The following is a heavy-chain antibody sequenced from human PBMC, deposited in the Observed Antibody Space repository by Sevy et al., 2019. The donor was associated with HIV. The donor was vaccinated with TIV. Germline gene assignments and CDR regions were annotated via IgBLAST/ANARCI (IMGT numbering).Heavy chain of an antibody. Sequence: GGSLRLSCAASGFTFSSYGMHWVRQAPGKGLEWVAVIWYDGSNEYYADSVKGRFTISRDNSKNTLYLQMNSLRAEDTAVYYCAREHYYDSSGYSLDYWGQGTLVTVSS. CDR1: GFTFSSYG. J-gene: IGHJ4*02. CDR2: IWYDGSNE. V-gene: IGHV3-33*01. D-gene: IGHD3-22*01. CDR3: AREHYYDSSGYSLDY.